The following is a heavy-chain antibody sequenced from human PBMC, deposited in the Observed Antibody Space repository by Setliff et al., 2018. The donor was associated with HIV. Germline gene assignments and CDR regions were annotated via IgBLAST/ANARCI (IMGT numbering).Heavy chain of an antibody. V-gene: IGHV4-59*08. D-gene: IGHD2-15*01. CDR2: IFYSVNT. CDR1: GGSIRTYY. Sequence: SETLSLTCTVSGGSIRTYYWSWIRQPPGKGLEWIGYIFYSVNTNYNHSLKGRVTISVDTSKNKFSLKLSSVTAADTAVYYCARLAREEYCRGRTCYPNWFDPWGPGTLVTVSS. CDR3: ARLAREEYCRGRTCYPNWFDP. J-gene: IGHJ5*02.